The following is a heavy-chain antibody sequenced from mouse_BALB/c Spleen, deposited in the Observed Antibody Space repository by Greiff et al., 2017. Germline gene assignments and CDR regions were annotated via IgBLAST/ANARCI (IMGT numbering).Heavy chain of an antibody. Sequence: VMLVESGPGLVAPSQSLSITCTVSGFSLTGYGVNWVRQPPGKGLEWLGMIWGDGSTDYNSALKSRLSISKDNSKSQVFLKMNSLQTDDTARYYCARDSPYGNYAFYAMDYWGQGTSVTVSS. J-gene: IGHJ4*01. CDR2: IWGDGST. CDR3: ARDSPYGNYAFYAMDY. D-gene: IGHD2-1*01. CDR1: GFSLTGYG. V-gene: IGHV2-6-7*01.